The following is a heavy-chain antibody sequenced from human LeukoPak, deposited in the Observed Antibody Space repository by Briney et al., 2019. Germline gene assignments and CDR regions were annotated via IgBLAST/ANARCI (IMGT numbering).Heavy chain of an antibody. CDR2: ISSGSSHI. J-gene: IGHJ4*02. CDR3: ARDREQWLVWRFDY. V-gene: IGHV3-21*06. Sequence: GRSLRLSCAASGFSFSDYNMNWVRQAPGKGLEWVSSISSGSSHIYYADSVKGRFTISRDNAKNSLYLQMNSLRAEDTAVYYCARDREQWLVWRFDYWGQGTLVTVSS. CDR1: GFSFSDYN. D-gene: IGHD6-19*01.